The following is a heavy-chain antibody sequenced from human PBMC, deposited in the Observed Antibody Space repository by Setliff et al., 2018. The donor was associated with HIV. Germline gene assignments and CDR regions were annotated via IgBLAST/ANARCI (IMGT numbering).Heavy chain of an antibody. J-gene: IGHJ4*02. CDR3: AKTIGRYFDIFDN. CDR2: ISSSGNT. CDR1: GGSISSTSFY. Sequence: SETLSLTCTVSGGSISSTSFYWGWIRPPPGTGLEWIGSISSSGNTYSNPSLKSRVTTSVDTPKNQFSLKLNSVTAADTAVYSCAKTIGRYFDIFDNWGQGTLVTVSS. D-gene: IGHD3-9*01. V-gene: IGHV4-39*01.